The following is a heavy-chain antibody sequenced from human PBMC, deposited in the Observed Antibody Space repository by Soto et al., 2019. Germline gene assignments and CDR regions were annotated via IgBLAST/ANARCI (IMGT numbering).Heavy chain of an antibody. Sequence: SETLSLTCTVSGFSISSYYWSWIRQPPGKGLEWIGYIYYSGSTNYNPSLKSRVTISVDTSKNQLSLKLSSVTAADTAVYYCARRYGYYFDYWGQGTLVTVSS. J-gene: IGHJ4*02. V-gene: IGHV4-59*08. D-gene: IGHD4-17*01. CDR3: ARRYGYYFDY. CDR1: GFSISSYY. CDR2: IYYSGST.